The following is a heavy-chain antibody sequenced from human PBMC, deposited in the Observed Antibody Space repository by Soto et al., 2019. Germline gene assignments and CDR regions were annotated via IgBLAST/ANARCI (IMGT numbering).Heavy chain of an antibody. J-gene: IGHJ4*02. V-gene: IGHV4-34*01. CDR3: ARVSWYSSGSLDY. Sequence: SETLSLTCAVYGGSFSGYYWSWIRQPPGKGLEWIGEINHSGSTNYNPSLKSRVTISVDTSKNQFSLKLSSVTAADTAVYYCARVSWYSSGSLDYWGQGTLVTVSS. D-gene: IGHD6-19*01. CDR1: GGSFSGYY. CDR2: INHSGST.